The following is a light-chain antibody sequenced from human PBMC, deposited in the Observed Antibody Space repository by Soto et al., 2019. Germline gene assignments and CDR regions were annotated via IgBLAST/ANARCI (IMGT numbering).Light chain of an antibody. CDR1: QRVSSSY. Sequence: ETALTQSPGTLSLSPGEIATLSCSSTQRVSSSYLAWYHQKPGQAPRLLIYGASIRATGIPDRFSGSGSVTDFTLTISRLEPEDFAVYYCPQYGRPGTFGQGNKVDIK. CDR2: GAS. V-gene: IGKV3-20*01. CDR3: PQYGRPGT. J-gene: IGKJ1*01.